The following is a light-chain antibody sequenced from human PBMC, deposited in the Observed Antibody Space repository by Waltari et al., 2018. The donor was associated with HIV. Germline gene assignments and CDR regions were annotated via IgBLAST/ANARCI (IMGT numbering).Light chain of an antibody. CDR2: GDN. CDR1: STNIGAGSD. J-gene: IGLJ2*01. V-gene: IGLV1-40*01. Sequence: QSVLTQPPSVSGAPGQRLTIYCTGSSTNIGAGSDVHWYQQIAGAAPNLLIYGDNNRPSGVPDRFSGSKSGTSASLAITGLQAEDAADYYCQSYDSSLVFGGGTKLTV. CDR3: QSYDSSLV.